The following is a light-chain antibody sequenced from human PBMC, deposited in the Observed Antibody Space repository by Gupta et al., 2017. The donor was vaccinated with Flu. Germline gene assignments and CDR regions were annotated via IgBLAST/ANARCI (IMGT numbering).Light chain of an antibody. CDR1: QSGSSNY. Sequence: ELSQSPGTLSLSPGEQTTLSCRASQSGSSNYLAWYQQKPGQAPKLLIYGASSRVTDIPDRFSGSGSGTDFTLSISSLDPEDFAVYYCQQDCGSPLTFGHGTRLEI. CDR3: QQDCGSPLT. J-gene: IGKJ5*01. V-gene: IGKV3-20*01. CDR2: GAS.